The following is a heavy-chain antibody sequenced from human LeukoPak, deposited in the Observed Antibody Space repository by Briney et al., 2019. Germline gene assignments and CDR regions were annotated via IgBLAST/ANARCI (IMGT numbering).Heavy chain of an antibody. V-gene: IGHV3-21*01. D-gene: IGHD3-10*01. CDR1: GFTFSSYS. J-gene: IGHJ1*01. CDR3: VYGSSGYFQH. CDR2: ISSSSSYI. Sequence: RGSLRLSCAASGFTFSSYSMNWVRQAPGKGLEWVSSISSSSSYIYYADSVKGRFTISRDNAKNSLYLQMNSLRAEDTAVYYCVYGSSGYFQHWGQGTLVTVSS.